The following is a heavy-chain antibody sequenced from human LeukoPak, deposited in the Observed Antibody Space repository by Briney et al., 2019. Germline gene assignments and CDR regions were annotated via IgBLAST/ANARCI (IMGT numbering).Heavy chain of an antibody. CDR1: GYTFTGYY. CDR2: INPSGGST. D-gene: IGHD3-22*01. V-gene: IGHV1-46*01. J-gene: IGHJ4*02. Sequence: GASVKVSCKASGYTFTGYYMHWVRQAPGQGLEWMGIINPSGGSTSYAQKFQGRVTMTRDTSTSTVYMELSSLRSEDTAVYYCARARYPDSSGYYYFGYWGQGTLVTVSS. CDR3: ARARYPDSSGYYYFGY.